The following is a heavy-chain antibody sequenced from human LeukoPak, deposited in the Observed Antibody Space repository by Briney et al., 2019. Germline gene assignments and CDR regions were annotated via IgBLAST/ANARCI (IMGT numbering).Heavy chain of an antibody. CDR2: ISAYNGNT. D-gene: IGHD4-23*01. J-gene: IGHJ3*02. CDR3: ARGTGRGYGGNSDAFDI. CDR1: GYTFTNYG. Sequence: ASVKVSCKASGYTFTNYGISWVRQAPGQGLEWMGWISAYNGNTNYAQKLQGRVTMTTDTSTSTAYMELRSLRSDDTAVYYCARGTGRGYGGNSDAFDIWGQGTMVTVSS. V-gene: IGHV1-18*01.